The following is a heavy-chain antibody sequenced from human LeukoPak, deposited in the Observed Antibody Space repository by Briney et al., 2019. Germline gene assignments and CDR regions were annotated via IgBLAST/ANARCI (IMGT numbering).Heavy chain of an antibody. V-gene: IGHV1-24*01. D-gene: IGHD3-22*01. CDR3: ARPRVEHDYDSSRSFAS. Sequence: ASVKVSCKASGYTLTELSMHRVRQAPGKGLEWMGGFDPEDGETIYAQKFQGRVTVTRDTSTSTVYMEVRSLRSEDAAVYYCARPRVEHDYDSSRSFASWGKGTLVIVSS. CDR1: GYTLTELS. J-gene: IGHJ4*02. CDR2: FDPEDGET.